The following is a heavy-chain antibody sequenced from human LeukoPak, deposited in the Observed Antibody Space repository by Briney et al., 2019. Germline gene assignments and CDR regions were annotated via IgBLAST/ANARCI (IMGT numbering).Heavy chain of an antibody. V-gene: IGHV3-30*18. D-gene: IGHD2-2*01. Sequence: AGSLTLTCAASGFTFSSYGMHWVRHAPGKGLEWVAVISYDGSNKYYADSVKGRFTISRDNSKNTLYLQMNSLRAEDTAVYYCAKVSQLMRAFDIWGQERMVTVSS. CDR3: AKVSQLMRAFDI. CDR1: GFTFSSYG. J-gene: IGHJ3*02. CDR2: ISYDGSNK.